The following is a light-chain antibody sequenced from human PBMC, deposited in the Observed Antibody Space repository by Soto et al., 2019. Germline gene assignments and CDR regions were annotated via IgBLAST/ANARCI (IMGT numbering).Light chain of an antibody. Sequence: EIVMTQSPATLSVSPGERATLSCRASQSVRSNLAWYQQKPGQAPRLLIYGASTRAAGIPARFSGSRSGTDFTLTISSVEPEDFAMYYCHQRNQFGQGTRLEIK. CDR1: QSVRSN. V-gene: IGKV3D-15*01. J-gene: IGKJ5*01. CDR3: HQRNQ. CDR2: GAS.